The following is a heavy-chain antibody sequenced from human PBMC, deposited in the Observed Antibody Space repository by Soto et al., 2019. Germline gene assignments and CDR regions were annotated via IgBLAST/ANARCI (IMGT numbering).Heavy chain of an antibody. CDR2: INYSGDT. CDR1: GGSIGSNSYY. Sequence: SETLSLTCTVSGGSIGSNSYYWSWIRQHPGRGLEWIGYINYSGDTYYNPSLESPVTISVDTSKNQFSLKLSSVTAADTAVYYCARAGSSWIFFDSWGHGTLVTVSS. V-gene: IGHV4-31*01. CDR3: ARAGSSWIFFDS. J-gene: IGHJ4*01. D-gene: IGHD6-13*01.